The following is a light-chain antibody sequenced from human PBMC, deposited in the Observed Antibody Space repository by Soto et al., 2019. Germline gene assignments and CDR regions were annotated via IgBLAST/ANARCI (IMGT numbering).Light chain of an antibody. CDR3: QQSYSTPRT. J-gene: IGKJ1*01. CDR2: AAS. Sequence: DIQMTQSPSSLSASVGDRVTITCRAIQSISSYLNWYQQKPGKAPKLLIYAASSLQSGVPSRFSGSGSGTDFTLTISSLQPEDFAIYYCQQSYSTPRTFGQGTKVEIK. CDR1: QSISSY. V-gene: IGKV1-39*01.